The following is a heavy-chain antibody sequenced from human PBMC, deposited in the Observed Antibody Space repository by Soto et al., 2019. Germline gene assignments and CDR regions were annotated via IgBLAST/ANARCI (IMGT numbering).Heavy chain of an antibody. Sequence: ASVKVSCKASGGTFSSYAISWVRQAPGQGLEWMGGIIPIFGTANYAQKFQGRVTITADESTSTAYMELSSLRSEDTAVYYCARVSTVVTRPYYYYSMDVWGQGTTVTVSS. J-gene: IGHJ6*02. V-gene: IGHV1-69*13. D-gene: IGHD2-15*01. CDR1: GGTFSSYA. CDR3: ARVSTVVTRPYYYYSMDV. CDR2: IIPIFGTA.